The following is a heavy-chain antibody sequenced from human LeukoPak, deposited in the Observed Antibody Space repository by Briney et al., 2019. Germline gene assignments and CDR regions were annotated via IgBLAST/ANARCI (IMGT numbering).Heavy chain of an antibody. CDR1: GYTFTSYG. V-gene: IGHV1-18*01. CDR2: ISAYNGNT. D-gene: IGHD2-2*01. Sequence: RASMKVSCKASGYTFTSYGISWVRQAPGQGLEWMGWISAYNGNTNYAQKLQGRVTMTTDTSTSTAYMELRSLRSDDTAVYYCARDQGGWEYCSSTSCYPPADYWGQGTLVTVSS. J-gene: IGHJ4*02. CDR3: ARDQGGWEYCSSTSCYPPADY.